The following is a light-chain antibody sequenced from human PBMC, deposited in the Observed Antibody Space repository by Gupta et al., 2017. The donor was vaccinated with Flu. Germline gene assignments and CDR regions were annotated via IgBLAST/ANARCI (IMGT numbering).Light chain of an antibody. V-gene: IGLV2-8*01. CDR1: NNGVGGYNY. CDR3: SSYSGSNDLWV. CDR2: GVN. Sequence: TISCAGANNGVGGYNYVSWYQQHPGEGPKLNIYGVNLRPSGFPARFSGSKAGNTAYLSVTDLQPEDEADYYCSSYSGSNDLWVFGGGTKLTVL. J-gene: IGLJ3*02.